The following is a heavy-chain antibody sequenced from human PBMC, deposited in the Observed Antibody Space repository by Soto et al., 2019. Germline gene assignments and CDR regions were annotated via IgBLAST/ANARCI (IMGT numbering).Heavy chain of an antibody. J-gene: IGHJ4*02. Sequence: GGAKRLSWSAAGLNFGGYGMHWVRQAPGKGLEWVAVIWYDGSNKYYADSVKGRFTISRDNSKNTLYLEMNSLRVEDTAVYYCARSGDNFNVLDYCGQGNSVTGSS. V-gene: IGHV3-33*01. CDR1: GLNFGGYG. D-gene: IGHD1-1*01. CDR2: IWYDGSNK. CDR3: ARSGDNFNVLDY.